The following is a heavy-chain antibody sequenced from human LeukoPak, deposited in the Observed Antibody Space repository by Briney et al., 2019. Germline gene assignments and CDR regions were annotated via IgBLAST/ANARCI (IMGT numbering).Heavy chain of an antibody. Sequence: GASVKVSCKASGYIFSNFGINWVRQAPGQGLEWMGWINPNSGGTNYAQKFQGRVTMTRDTSISTAYMELSRLRSDDTAVYYCATLAMIANWFDPWGQGTLVTVSS. V-gene: IGHV1-2*02. CDR1: GYIFSNFG. CDR2: INPNSGGT. CDR3: ATLAMIANWFDP. J-gene: IGHJ5*02. D-gene: IGHD3-22*01.